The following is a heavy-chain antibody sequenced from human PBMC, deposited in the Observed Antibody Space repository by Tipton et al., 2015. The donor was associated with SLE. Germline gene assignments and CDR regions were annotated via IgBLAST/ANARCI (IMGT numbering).Heavy chain of an antibody. Sequence: GSLRLSCAASGFTFSSYSMSWVRQAPGKGLEWVSAISYSGSRTYYAYSVEGRFTISRDTSKNTLYLQMNSLGAEDTAVYYCARDRSLDWLQYFDSWGQGTLVTVSS. CDR2: ISYSGSRT. D-gene: IGHD3/OR15-3a*01. V-gene: IGHV3-23*01. CDR1: GFTFSSYS. CDR3: ARDRSLDWLQYFDS. J-gene: IGHJ4*02.